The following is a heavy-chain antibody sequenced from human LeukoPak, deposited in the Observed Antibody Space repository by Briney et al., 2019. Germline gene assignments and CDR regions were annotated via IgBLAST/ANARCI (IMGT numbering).Heavy chain of an antibody. D-gene: IGHD3-16*01. Sequence: PGGSLRLSCAASGFTFSNYWMNWVRQVPGKGLEWVATIKQDGGERYYVDSVEGRFTISRDNGKTSVYLQMNSLRAGDTAVYYCARSRAAVVMGELIPSFYYGMDVWGQGTTVTVSS. V-gene: IGHV3-7*03. CDR3: ARSRAAVVMGELIPSFYYGMDV. CDR2: IKQDGGER. CDR1: GFTFSNYW. J-gene: IGHJ6*02.